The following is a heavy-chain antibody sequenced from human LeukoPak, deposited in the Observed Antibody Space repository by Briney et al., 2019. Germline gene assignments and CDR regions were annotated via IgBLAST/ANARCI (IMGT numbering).Heavy chain of an antibody. Sequence: SETLSLTCAVYGGSFSGYYWSWIRQPPGKGLEWIGEINHGGSTNYNPSLKSRVTISVDTSKNQFSLKLSSVTAADTAVYYCARAPMVAYCSSTSCYGRGNWFDPWGQGTLVTVSS. CDR2: INHGGST. J-gene: IGHJ5*02. V-gene: IGHV4-34*01. CDR1: GGSFSGYY. CDR3: ARAPMVAYCSSTSCYGRGNWFDP. D-gene: IGHD2-2*01.